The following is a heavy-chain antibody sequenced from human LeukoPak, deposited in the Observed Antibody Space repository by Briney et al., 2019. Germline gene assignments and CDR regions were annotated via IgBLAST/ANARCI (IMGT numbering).Heavy chain of an antibody. CDR3: AKVPTANGDYADYFDY. CDR2: ISGSGGST. V-gene: IGHV3-23*01. CDR1: GFTFSSYA. J-gene: IGHJ4*02. Sequence: PGGSLRLSCAASGFTFSSYAMSGGRQTPGKGLEWVSAISGSGGSTYYADSVKGRFTISRDNPKNTLYLQMNSLRAEDTAVYYCAKVPTANGDYADYFDYWGEGTLVTVSS. D-gene: IGHD4-17*01.